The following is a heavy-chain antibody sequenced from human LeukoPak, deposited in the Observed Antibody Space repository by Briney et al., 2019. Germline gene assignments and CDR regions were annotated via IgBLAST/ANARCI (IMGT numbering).Heavy chain of an antibody. CDR1: GGTFSSYA. J-gene: IGHJ6*03. CDR3: ARGPSITMVRGGQWYYYMDV. CDR2: IIPIFGTA. D-gene: IGHD3-10*01. Sequence: SVKVSCKASGGTFSSYAISWVRQAPGQGLEWMGGIIPIFGTANYAQKFQGRVTMTRDTSTSTVYMELSSLRSEDTAVYYCARGPSITMVRGGQWYYYMDVWGKGTTVTISS. V-gene: IGHV1-69*05.